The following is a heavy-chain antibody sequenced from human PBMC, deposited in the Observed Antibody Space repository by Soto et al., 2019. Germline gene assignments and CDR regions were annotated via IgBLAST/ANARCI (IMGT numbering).Heavy chain of an antibody. CDR2: IKQDGSER. V-gene: IGHV3-7*03. CDR3: AIGIGVDV. J-gene: IGHJ6*02. Sequence: EVQLVESGGGLVQPGGSLRLSCAASGFTFSSYWMSWVRQAPGKGLEWVANIKQDGSERYYVDSVKGRFTISRDNAKDSLYLQMNNLRAEDTAVYYCAIGIGVDVWGQGTTVTVSS. D-gene: IGHD3-10*01. CDR1: GFTFSSYW.